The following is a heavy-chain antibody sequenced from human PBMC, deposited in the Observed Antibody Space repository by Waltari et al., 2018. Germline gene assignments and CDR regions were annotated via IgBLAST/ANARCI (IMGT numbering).Heavy chain of an antibody. CDR1: GGSISSYY. CDR2: IYYSGST. CDR3: ARGDYYDPDAFDI. V-gene: IGHV4-59*01. J-gene: IGHJ3*02. Sequence: QVQLQESGPGLVKPSETLSLTCTVSGGSISSYYWSWIRQPPGKGLEWIGYIYYSGSTNYNPSLKSRVTISVDTSKNQFSLKLSSVTAADTAVYYCARGDYYDPDAFDIWGQGTMVTVSS. D-gene: IGHD3-22*01.